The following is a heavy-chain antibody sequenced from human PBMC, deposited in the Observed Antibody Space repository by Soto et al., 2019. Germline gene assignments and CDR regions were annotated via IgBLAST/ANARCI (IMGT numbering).Heavy chain of an antibody. CDR3: ASAAVTGTAGLDF. CDR2: INPNSGGT. D-gene: IGHD6-19*01. J-gene: IGHJ4*02. V-gene: IGHV1-2*02. Sequence: ASVKVSCKASGYTFSGFYMHWVRQAPGQGLVWKGWINPNSGGTKAGEKFQGRVTMTRYTSISTAYMELSRLTSDDTAVYFCASAAVTGTAGLDFWGQGTQVTVSS. CDR1: GYTFSGFY.